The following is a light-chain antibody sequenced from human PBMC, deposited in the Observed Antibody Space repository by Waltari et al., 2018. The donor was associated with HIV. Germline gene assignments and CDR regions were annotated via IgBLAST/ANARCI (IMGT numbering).Light chain of an antibody. J-gene: IGLJ2*01. CDR2: DNN. V-gene: IGLV1-51*01. Sequence: QSVLTQPPSVSAAPGQKVTISCSGSSSNLGDNYVSWYQQLPGTAPKLLIYDNNLRPSGIPDRFSGSKSGTSATLDITGLQTGDEANYYCGTWDSSLSAVVFGGGTKLTVL. CDR3: GTWDSSLSAVV. CDR1: SSNLGDNY.